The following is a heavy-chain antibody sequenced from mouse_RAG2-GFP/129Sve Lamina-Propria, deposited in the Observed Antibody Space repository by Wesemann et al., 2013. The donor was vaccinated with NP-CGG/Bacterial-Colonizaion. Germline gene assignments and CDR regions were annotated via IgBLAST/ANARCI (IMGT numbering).Heavy chain of an antibody. CDR2: ISSGSSTI. CDR1: GFTFSDYG. CDR3: ATGYYFDY. D-gene: IGHD2-2*01. Sequence: SLKLSCAASGFTFSDYGMHWVRQAPEKGLEWVAYISSGSSTIYYADTVKGRFTISRDNAKNTLFLQMTSLRSEDTAMYYCATGYYFDYWGQGTTLTVSS. V-gene: IGHV5-17*01. J-gene: IGHJ2*01.